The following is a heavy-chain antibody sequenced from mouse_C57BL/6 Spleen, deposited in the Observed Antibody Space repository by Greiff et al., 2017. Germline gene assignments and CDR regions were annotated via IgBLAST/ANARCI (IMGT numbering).Heavy chain of an antibody. D-gene: IGHD4-1*01. J-gene: IGHJ3*01. CDR1: GYTFTDYY. CDR2: INPNNGGT. V-gene: IGHV1-26*01. Sequence: VQLQQSGPELVKPGASVKISCKASGYTFTDYYMNWVKQSHGKSLEWIGDINPNNGGTSYNQKFKGKATLTVDKSSSTAYMELRSLTSEDSAVYYCARKGLGAWFAYWGQGTLVTVSA. CDR3: ARKGLGAWFAY.